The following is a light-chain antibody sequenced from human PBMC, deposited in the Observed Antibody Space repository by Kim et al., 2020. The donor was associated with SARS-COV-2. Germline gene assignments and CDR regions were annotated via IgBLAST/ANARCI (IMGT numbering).Light chain of an antibody. J-gene: IGKJ5*01. Sequence: EIVLTQSPATLSLSPGERATLSCRASQSVSSYLGWYQQKPGQAPRLLIYDASNRATGIPARFSGSGSGTDFTLTISSLEPEDFALYYCQQRSNLITFGQGTRLEIK. CDR1: QSVSSY. V-gene: IGKV3-11*01. CDR3: QQRSNLIT. CDR2: DAS.